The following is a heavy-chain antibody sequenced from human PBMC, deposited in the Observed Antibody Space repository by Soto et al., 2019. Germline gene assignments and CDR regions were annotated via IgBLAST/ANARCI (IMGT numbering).Heavy chain of an antibody. V-gene: IGHV4-31*03. Sequence: PSETLSLTCTVSGGSISSGGYYWSWIRQHPGKGLEWIGYIYYSGSTYYKPSLKSRVTISVDTSKNQFYLKLSSVTAADTAVYYCAREAVVEDAYYDSSGYYYDYWGQGTLVTVSS. CDR1: GGSISSGGYY. D-gene: IGHD3-22*01. CDR2: IYYSGST. CDR3: AREAVVEDAYYDSSGYYYDY. J-gene: IGHJ4*02.